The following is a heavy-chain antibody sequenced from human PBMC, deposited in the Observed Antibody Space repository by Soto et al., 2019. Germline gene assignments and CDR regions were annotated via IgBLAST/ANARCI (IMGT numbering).Heavy chain of an antibody. CDR1: GFSVSSYD. V-gene: IGHV3-33*01. D-gene: IGHD6-13*01. J-gene: IGHJ4*02. Sequence: QVQLVESGGGVVQPGTSLRLSCAASGFSVSSYDIHWVRQAPGKGLEWVAVIWYDGSNKYYADSVKGRFIISRDNSKNTLYLQMNSLRADDPAVYYCARGYSSSRDLGYWGQGTLVTVSS. CDR2: IWYDGSNK. CDR3: ARGYSSSRDLGY.